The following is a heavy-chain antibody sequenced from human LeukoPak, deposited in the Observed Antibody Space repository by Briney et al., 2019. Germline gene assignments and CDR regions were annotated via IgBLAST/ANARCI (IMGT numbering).Heavy chain of an antibody. CDR2: IYYSGST. V-gene: IGHV4-59*08. CDR3: ARPTVLRFLEWLLDY. CDR1: GGSISSYY. D-gene: IGHD3-3*01. J-gene: IGHJ4*02. Sequence: SETLSLTCTVSGGSISSYYWSWIRQPPGKGLEWIGYIYYSGSTNYNPSLKSRVTISVDTSKNQFSLKLSSVTAADTAVYYCARPTVLRFLEWLLDYWGQGTLVTVSS.